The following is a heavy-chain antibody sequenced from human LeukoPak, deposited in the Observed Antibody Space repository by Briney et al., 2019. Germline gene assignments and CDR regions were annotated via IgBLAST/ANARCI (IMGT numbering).Heavy chain of an antibody. CDR2: ISYDGSNK. Sequence: PGGSLRLSCAASGFTFSSYGMHWVRQAPGKGLEWVAVISYDGSNKYYADSVKGRFTISRDNSKNTLYLQMNSLRAEDTAVYYCAKHVGGVPEDYWGQGTLVTVSP. D-gene: IGHD3-16*01. CDR1: GFTFSSYG. CDR3: AKHVGGVPEDY. J-gene: IGHJ4*02. V-gene: IGHV3-30*18.